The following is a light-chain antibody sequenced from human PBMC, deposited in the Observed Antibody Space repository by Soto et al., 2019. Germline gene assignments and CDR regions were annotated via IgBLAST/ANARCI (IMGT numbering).Light chain of an antibody. Sequence: DLQMTPSPSSVSASVGDRVTITCRASQGIRSWLAWYQQIPGKAPKLLIYAASSLGSGVPSRFSGNGSGTEFTLTIGSLQPEDLATSYCQQTNSFPLTCGGGNKVEIK. CDR2: AAS. CDR1: QGIRSW. J-gene: IGKJ4*01. V-gene: IGKV1-12*01. CDR3: QQTNSFPLT.